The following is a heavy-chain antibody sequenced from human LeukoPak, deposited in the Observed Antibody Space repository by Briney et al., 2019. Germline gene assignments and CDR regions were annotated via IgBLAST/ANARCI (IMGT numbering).Heavy chain of an antibody. CDR1: GGSISSYY. Sequence: SETLSLTCTVSGGSISSYYWSWIRQPAGKGLEWIGRIYTSGSTNYNPSLKSRVTMSVDTSKNQFSLKLSSVTAADTAVYYCARRTTVKDNYYYYYGMDVWGQGTTVTVSS. J-gene: IGHJ6*02. CDR3: ARRTTVKDNYYYYYGMDV. V-gene: IGHV4-4*07. D-gene: IGHD4-4*01. CDR2: IYTSGST.